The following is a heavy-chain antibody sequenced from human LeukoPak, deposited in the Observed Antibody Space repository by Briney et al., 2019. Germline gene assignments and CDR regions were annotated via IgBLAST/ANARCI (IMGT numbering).Heavy chain of an antibody. J-gene: IGHJ4*02. CDR2: ISYDGSNK. Sequence: GGSLRLSCAASGFTFSSYAMHWVRQAPGKGLEGVAVISYDGSNKYYADSMKGRFTISRDNSKNTLYLQMNSLRAEDTAVYYCAREIGISSSPFDYWGQGTLVTVSS. CDR3: AREIGISSSPFDY. V-gene: IGHV3-30-3*01. CDR1: GFTFSSYA. D-gene: IGHD6-13*01.